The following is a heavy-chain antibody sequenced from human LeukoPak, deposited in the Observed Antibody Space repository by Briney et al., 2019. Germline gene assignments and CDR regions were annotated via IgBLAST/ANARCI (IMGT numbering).Heavy chain of an antibody. V-gene: IGHV4-38-2*02. J-gene: IGHJ3*02. CDR3: ARIPTNAVPSAHNGFDI. CDR1: GYSISSGYY. Sequence: SETLSLTCTVSGYSISSGYYWGWIRQPPGKGLEWIANIYYSGSTYYNPSLKSRVTISVDASKNQFSLRLNSVTAADTSIYYCARIPTNAVPSAHNGFDIWGQGTMLTVSS. D-gene: IGHD6-19*01. CDR2: IYYSGST.